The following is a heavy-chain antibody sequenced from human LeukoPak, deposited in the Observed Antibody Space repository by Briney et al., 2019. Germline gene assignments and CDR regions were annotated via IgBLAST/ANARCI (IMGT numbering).Heavy chain of an antibody. J-gene: IGHJ4*02. V-gene: IGHV4-61*05. D-gene: IGHD2/OR15-2a*01. CDR1: GGSINNDDYY. CDR2: IYHSGGT. Sequence: SETLSLTCTVSGGSINNDDYYWSWIRQHPARGLEWIGEIYHSGGTNYNPSLKSRVTISVDKSKNHLSLKLTSVTAADTAVYFCVGNGYYALDYWGQGALVTVAS. CDR3: VGNGYYALDY.